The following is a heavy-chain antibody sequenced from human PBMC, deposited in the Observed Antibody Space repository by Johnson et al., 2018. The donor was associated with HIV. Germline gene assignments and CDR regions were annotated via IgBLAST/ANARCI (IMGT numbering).Heavy chain of an antibody. J-gene: IGHJ3*02. V-gene: IGHV3-20*04. CDR2: IIWNGGST. D-gene: IGHD2-21*02. Sequence: VQLVESGGGVARPGGSLRLSCEASGFTFDDYAMTWVRQAPGKGLEWVSGIIWNGGSTGYADSVKGRFTISRDNAKNSLYVQMNSLRAEDTALYYCARGGAYCGGDCYHAFDIWGQGTMVTVSS. CDR3: ARGGAYCGGDCYHAFDI. CDR1: GFTFDDYA.